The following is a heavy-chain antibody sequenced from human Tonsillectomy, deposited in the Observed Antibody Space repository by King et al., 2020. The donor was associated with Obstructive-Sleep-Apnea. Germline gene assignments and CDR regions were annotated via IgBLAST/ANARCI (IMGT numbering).Heavy chain of an antibody. CDR1: GLTFDSYA. Sequence: VQLVESGGGLVQPGGSLRLSCAASGLTFDSYAMSWVRQAPGKGLEWVSVVSGSGGGIYYVGSVKGRFTISRDNSKNTLQLQMNRLRLEDTALYYCAKTQEGSDWYRFHGMDVWGQGTTVTVSS. J-gene: IGHJ6*02. CDR2: VSGSGGGI. V-gene: IGHV3-23*04. D-gene: IGHD6-19*01. CDR3: AKTQEGSDWYRFHGMDV.